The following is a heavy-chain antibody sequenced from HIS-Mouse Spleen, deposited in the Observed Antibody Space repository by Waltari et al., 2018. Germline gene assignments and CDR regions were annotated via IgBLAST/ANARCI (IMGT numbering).Heavy chain of an antibody. J-gene: IGHJ4*02. CDR1: GFTFSSYA. V-gene: IGHV3-30-3*01. Sequence: QVQLVESGGGVVQPGRSLRLSCAASGFTFSSYAMHWVRQAPGKGLEWVAVRSYDGSNKYYADSVKGRFTISRDDYKNAVYLQMNSLRAEDTAVYYCARDRFALYSSSPTTHYCDYWGQGTLVTVSS. D-gene: IGHD6-13*01. CDR2: RSYDGSNK. CDR3: ARDRFALYSSSPTTHYCDY.